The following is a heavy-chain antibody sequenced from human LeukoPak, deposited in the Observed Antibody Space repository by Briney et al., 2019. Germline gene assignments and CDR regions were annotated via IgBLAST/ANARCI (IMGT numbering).Heavy chain of an antibody. CDR1: GYTFPSYH. CDR2: INPSGGGT. CDR3: ARDRGGYHGSGTGPHAVDY. J-gene: IGHJ4*02. D-gene: IGHD3-10*01. Sequence: ASVKVSCKTSGYTFPSYHMHWVRQAPGQGLEWMGVINPSGGGTSYAQKFQGRVTMTRDTSTSTVYMDLSSLRSEDTAVYYCARDRGGYHGSGTGPHAVDYWGQGTLVTVSS. V-gene: IGHV1-46*01.